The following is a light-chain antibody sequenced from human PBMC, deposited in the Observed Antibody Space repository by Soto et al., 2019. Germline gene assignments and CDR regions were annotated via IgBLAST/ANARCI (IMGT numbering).Light chain of an antibody. CDR1: SGSIARNY. J-gene: IGLJ2*01. CDR3: QSYESSSVV. V-gene: IGLV6-57*04. CDR2: EDN. Sequence: NFMLTQPHSVSESPGKTVTISCTRSSGSIARNYVQWYQQRPASAPTTVIYEDNQRPSGVPDRFSGSIDSSSNSASLTISGLNTEDEADYYCQSYESSSVVFGGGTQLTVL.